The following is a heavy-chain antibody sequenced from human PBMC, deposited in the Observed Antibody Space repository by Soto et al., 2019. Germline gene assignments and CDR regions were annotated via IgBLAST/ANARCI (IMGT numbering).Heavy chain of an antibody. V-gene: IGHV4-34*01. CDR1: GGSFGHFY. D-gene: IGHD2-15*01. CDR3: ARDCSGGSCYTAVGAFDI. CDR2: INHSGST. Sequence: SETLSLTCAVYGGSFGHFYWSWIRQSPERGLEWIGEINHSGSTNYNPSLKSRVAISVDTSKEQVTLHVTSVTAADTAVYYCARDCSGGSCYTAVGAFDIWC. J-gene: IGHJ3*02.